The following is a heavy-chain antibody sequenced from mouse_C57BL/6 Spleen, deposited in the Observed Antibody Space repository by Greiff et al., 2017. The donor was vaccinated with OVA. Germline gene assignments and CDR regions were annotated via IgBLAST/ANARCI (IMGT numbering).Heavy chain of an antibody. J-gene: IGHJ2*01. Sequence: EVMLVESGGGLVKPGGSLKLSCAASGFTFSSYAMSWVRQTPEKRLEWVATISDGGSYTYSPDNVKGRFTISRDNAKNNLYLQMSHLKSEDTAMYYCASLYGSSLYYFDYWGQGTTLTVSS. CDR1: GFTFSSYA. CDR2: ISDGGSYT. D-gene: IGHD1-1*01. V-gene: IGHV5-4*03. CDR3: ASLYGSSLYYFDY.